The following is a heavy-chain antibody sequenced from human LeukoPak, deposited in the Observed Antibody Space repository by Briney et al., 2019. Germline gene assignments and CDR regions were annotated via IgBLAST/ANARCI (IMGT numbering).Heavy chain of an antibody. CDR3: ARHWVGVTTPYAFDI. J-gene: IGHJ3*02. V-gene: IGHV4-61*08. Sequence: SGPALVKPTQTLTLTCTFSGFSLSTSGMCVSWIRQPPGKGLEWIGYIYYSGNTNYNPSLKSRVTISVDTSKNQFSLKLSSVTAADTAVYYCARHWVGVTTPYAFDIWGQGTMVTVSS. CDR1: GFSLSTSGMC. CDR2: IYYSGNT. D-gene: IGHD1-26*01.